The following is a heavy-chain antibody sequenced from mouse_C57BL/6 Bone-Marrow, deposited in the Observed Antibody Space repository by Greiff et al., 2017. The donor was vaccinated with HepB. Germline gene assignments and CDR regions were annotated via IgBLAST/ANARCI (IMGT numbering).Heavy chain of an antibody. CDR1: GFTFSSYA. J-gene: IGHJ2*01. V-gene: IGHV5-4*03. Sequence: EVNVVESGGGLVKPGGSLKLSCAASGFTFSSYAMSWVRQTPEKRLEWVATISDGGSYTYYPDNVKGRFTISRDNAKNNLYLQMSHLKSEDTAMYYCARGSSSGYALDYWGQGTTLTVSS. D-gene: IGHD3-2*02. CDR2: ISDGGSYT. CDR3: ARGSSSGYALDY.